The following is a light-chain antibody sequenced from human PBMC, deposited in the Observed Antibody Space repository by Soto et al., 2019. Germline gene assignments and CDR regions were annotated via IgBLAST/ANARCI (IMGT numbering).Light chain of an antibody. CDR3: QQYGSSSWT. V-gene: IGKV3-20*01. J-gene: IGKJ1*01. CDR2: VAS. CDR1: QSVSSSY. Sequence: EIVLTQSPGTLSLSPGERATLSCRASQSVSSSYLVWYQQRPGQAPRLLIYVASSRATGIPDRFSGSGSGTDFTLTISRLEPEDIAIYYCQQYGSSSWTFGQGTKVEIK.